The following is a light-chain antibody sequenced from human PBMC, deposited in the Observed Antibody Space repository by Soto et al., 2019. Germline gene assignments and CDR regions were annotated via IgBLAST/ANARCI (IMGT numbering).Light chain of an antibody. J-gene: IGKJ1*01. CDR2: LGS. V-gene: IGKV2-28*01. CDR1: QSLLHSNGYNY. Sequence: DIVMTQSPLSLPVTPGEPASISCRSSQSLLHSNGYNYLDWYLQKPGQSPQLLIYLGSNRASGVPDRFSGSGSGTDFTLKISRVEAEDVGVYYCMQRKEFPWTFGQGTKVDIK. CDR3: MQRKEFPWT.